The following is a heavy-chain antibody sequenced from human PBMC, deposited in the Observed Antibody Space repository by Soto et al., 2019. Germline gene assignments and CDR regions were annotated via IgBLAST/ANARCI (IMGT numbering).Heavy chain of an antibody. CDR1: GYSFTSYW. D-gene: IGHD5-18*01. CDR3: ARHTDTAMDLYYYYGMDV. Sequence: GESLKIACKGSGYSFTSYWISWVRQMPGKGLEWMGRIDPSDSYTNYSPSFQGHVTISADKSISTAYLQWSSLKASDTAMYYCARHTDTAMDLYYYYGMDVWGQGTTVNVSS. CDR2: IDPSDSYT. V-gene: IGHV5-10-1*01. J-gene: IGHJ6*02.